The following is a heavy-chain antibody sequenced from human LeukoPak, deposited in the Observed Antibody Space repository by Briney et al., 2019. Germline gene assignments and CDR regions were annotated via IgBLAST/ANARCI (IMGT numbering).Heavy chain of an antibody. J-gene: IGHJ5*01. Sequence: PGGSLRLSCAASGFSFGGYGMHWVRQTPGKGLDWVSFVRYDGSKTYYGDSVKGRFTISRDNSNNTVYLQMNRLRPDDTAVYYCVRDGIGGSTTLDSWGQGTLVTASS. CDR2: VRYDGSKT. CDR3: VRDGIGGSTTLDS. D-gene: IGHD3-16*01. CDR1: GFSFGGYG. V-gene: IGHV3-30*02.